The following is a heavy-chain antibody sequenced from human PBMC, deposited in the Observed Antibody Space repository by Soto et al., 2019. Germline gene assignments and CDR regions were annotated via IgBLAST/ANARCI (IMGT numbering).Heavy chain of an antibody. J-gene: IGHJ4*02. CDR2: ISKSSSLI. Sequence: PGGSLRLSCVGSGFIFSSFTMTWVRQAPGMGLQYLASISKSSSLIYYADSVRGRFIISRDNSKDSVFLHMYSRRAEDTAMYYYVRGDDRVDWGQGTLVTVSS. V-gene: IGHV3-21*01. CDR3: VRGDDRVD. D-gene: IGHD1-1*01. CDR1: GFIFSSFT.